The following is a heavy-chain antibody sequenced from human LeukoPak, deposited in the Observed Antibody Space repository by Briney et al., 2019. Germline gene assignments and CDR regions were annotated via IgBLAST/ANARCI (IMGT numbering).Heavy chain of an antibody. CDR3: ARREKQRPTDYYYYMDV. Sequence: PGGSLRLSCVASGFTFSSYTMIWVRQAPGKGLEWLSSISSTSSYIYYADSVKGRFTISRDNAKNSLYLQMNSLTAEDTAVYYCARREKQRPTDYYYYMDVWGKGTTVTVSS. D-gene: IGHD6-25*01. CDR1: GFTFSSYT. V-gene: IGHV3-21*01. CDR2: ISSTSSYI. J-gene: IGHJ6*03.